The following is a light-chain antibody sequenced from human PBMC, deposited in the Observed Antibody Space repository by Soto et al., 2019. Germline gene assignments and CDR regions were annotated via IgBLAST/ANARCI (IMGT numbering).Light chain of an antibody. Sequence: QSVLTQPASVSGSPGQSITISCTGTSSDVGGYNYASWYQQHPGKAPKLMIYEVSNRPSGVSNRFSGSKSGNTASLTVSGLQAEDEADYYCGSYAGNTNFVFRTGTKVTVL. CDR1: SSDVGGYNY. CDR3: GSYAGNTNFV. V-gene: IGLV2-14*01. J-gene: IGLJ1*01. CDR2: EVS.